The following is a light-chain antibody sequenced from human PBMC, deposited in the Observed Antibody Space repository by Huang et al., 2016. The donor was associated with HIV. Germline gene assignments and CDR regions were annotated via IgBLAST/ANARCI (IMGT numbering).Light chain of an antibody. J-gene: IGKJ5*01. CDR1: QRVSSNY. CDR3: QQYGSSPT. Sequence: EIVLTQSPGTLSLSPGERATLSCRASQRVSSNYLAWYQQKSGQAPRVLIYGASSRATGIPDRFRGSGSGIDFTLTISRLEPEDFAVYYCQQYGSSPTFGQGTRLEIK. V-gene: IGKV3-20*01. CDR2: GAS.